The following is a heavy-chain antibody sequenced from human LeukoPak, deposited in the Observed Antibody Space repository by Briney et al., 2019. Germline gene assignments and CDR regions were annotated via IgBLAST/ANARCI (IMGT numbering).Heavy chain of an antibody. CDR1: GFTFDNYA. D-gene: IGHD1-26*01. Sequence: GGSLRLSCAASGFTFDNYAMHWVRQAPGKGLEWVSGISWNSGSVGYADSVKGRFTISRDNAKKSLYLQVNSLRAEDTALYYCAEDSAYSGSYFDYWGQGTLVAVSS. CDR3: AEDSAYSGSYFDY. V-gene: IGHV3-9*01. J-gene: IGHJ4*02. CDR2: ISWNSGSV.